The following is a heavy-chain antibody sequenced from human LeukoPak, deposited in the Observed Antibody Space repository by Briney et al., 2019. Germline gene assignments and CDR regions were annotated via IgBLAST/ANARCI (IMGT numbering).Heavy chain of an antibody. J-gene: IGHJ4*02. Sequence: SETLSLTCAVSGGSISSSNWWSWVRQPPGKGLEWIGEIYHSGSTNYNPSLKSRVTISVDTSKNQFSLKLSSVTAADTAVYYCARRRRAILHDYWGQGTLVTVSS. V-gene: IGHV4-4*02. CDR3: ARRRRAILHDY. CDR2: IYHSGST. D-gene: IGHD2-21*01. CDR1: GGSISSSNW.